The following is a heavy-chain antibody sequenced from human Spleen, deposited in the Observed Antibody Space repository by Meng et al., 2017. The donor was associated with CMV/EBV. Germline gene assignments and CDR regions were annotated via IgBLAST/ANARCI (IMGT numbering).Heavy chain of an antibody. CDR3: ARGPSRRLQFSFDY. V-gene: IGHV4-31*03. D-gene: IGHD5-24*01. CDR1: GGSRRSGGYD. Sequence: QLQEWAPRRGQPYQTLSLTCTSFGGSRRSGGYDWCWIRQHPGTGLEWIGYIYYSGSTYYNPSLKSRVTISVDTSKNQFSLKLSSVTAADTAVYYCARGPSRRLQFSFDYWGQGTLVTVSS. J-gene: IGHJ4*02. CDR2: IYYSGST.